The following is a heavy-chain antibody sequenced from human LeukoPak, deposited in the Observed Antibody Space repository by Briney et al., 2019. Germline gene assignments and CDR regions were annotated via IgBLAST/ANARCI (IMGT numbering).Heavy chain of an antibody. Sequence: ASVKVSCKASGGTFSSYAISWVRQAPGQGLEWMGGIIPIFGTANYAQKFQGRVTITTDESTSTAYTELSSLRSEDTAVYYCARAREGNYYYYMDVWGKGTTVTVSS. V-gene: IGHV1-69*05. J-gene: IGHJ6*03. CDR3: ARAREGNYYYYMDV. CDR1: GGTFSSYA. CDR2: IIPIFGTA.